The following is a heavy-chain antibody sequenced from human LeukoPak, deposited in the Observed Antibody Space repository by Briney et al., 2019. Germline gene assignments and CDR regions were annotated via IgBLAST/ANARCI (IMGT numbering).Heavy chain of an antibody. V-gene: IGHV4-39*01. CDR1: GGSISSSSYY. Sequence: PSETLSLTCTVSGGSISSSSYYWGWIRQPPGKGLEWIGSIYYSGSTYYNPSLKSRVTISVDTSKNQFSLKLSSVTAADTAVYYCARSKHDYGDCPPYYFDYWGQGTLVTVSS. CDR3: ARSKHDYGDCPPYYFDY. J-gene: IGHJ4*02. CDR2: IYYSGST. D-gene: IGHD4-17*01.